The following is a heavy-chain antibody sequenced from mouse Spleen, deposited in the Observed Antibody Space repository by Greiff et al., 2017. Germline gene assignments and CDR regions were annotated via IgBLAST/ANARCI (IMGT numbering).Heavy chain of an antibody. CDR1: GFTFSDYY. CDR3: ARPIYYYGSSLYAMDY. Sequence: EVKLQESGGGLVQPGGSLKLSCAASGFTFSDYYMYWVRQTPEKRLEWVAYISNGGGSTYYPDTVKGRFTISRDNAKKTLYLQMSRLKSEDTAMYYCARPIYYYGSSLYAMDYWGQGTSVTVSS. D-gene: IGHD1-1*01. V-gene: IGHV5-12*01. J-gene: IGHJ4*01. CDR2: ISNGGGST.